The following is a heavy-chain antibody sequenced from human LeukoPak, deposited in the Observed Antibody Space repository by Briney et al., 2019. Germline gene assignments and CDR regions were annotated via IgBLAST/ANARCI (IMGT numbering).Heavy chain of an antibody. CDR1: GFTFSSYS. CDR3: ANLGYPHLYYYYYGMDV. J-gene: IGHJ6*02. D-gene: IGHD5-18*01. V-gene: IGHV3-48*04. Sequence: TGGSLRLSCAASGFTFSSYSMNWVRQAPGKGLEWVSYISSSSSTIYYADSVKGRFTISRDNAKNSLYLQMNSLRAEDTAVYYCANLGYPHLYYYYYGMDVWGQGTTVTVSS. CDR2: ISSSSSTI.